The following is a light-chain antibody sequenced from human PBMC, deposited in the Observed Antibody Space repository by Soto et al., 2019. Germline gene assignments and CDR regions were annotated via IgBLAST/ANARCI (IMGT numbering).Light chain of an antibody. CDR1: QSITDW. Sequence: DIQMTQSPSTLSASVGDRVTITCRASQSITDWLAWYQQKPGKAPKFLIYKASNLEGGVPSRLSGSGSGTEFTLTISSVQPDDFATYYCQYWDDYSWTFGQGTKVEIK. CDR2: KAS. CDR3: QYWDDYSWT. V-gene: IGKV1-5*03. J-gene: IGKJ1*01.